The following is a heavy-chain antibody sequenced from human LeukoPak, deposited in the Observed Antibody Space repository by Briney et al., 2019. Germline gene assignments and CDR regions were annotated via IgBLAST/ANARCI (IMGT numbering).Heavy chain of an antibody. Sequence: GGSLRLSCAASGFTFSSYAMHWVRQAPGKGLEWVSVISYDGSNKYYADSVKGRFTISRDNSKNTLYLQMNSLRAEDTAVYYCARDKSLDFWSGHYFDYWDQGTLVTVSS. CDR1: GFTFSSYA. CDR3: ARDKSLDFWSGHYFDY. J-gene: IGHJ4*02. CDR2: ISYDGSNK. V-gene: IGHV3-30*01. D-gene: IGHD3-3*01.